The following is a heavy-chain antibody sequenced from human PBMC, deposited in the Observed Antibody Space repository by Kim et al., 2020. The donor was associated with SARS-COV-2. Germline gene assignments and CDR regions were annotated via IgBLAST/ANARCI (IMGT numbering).Heavy chain of an antibody. CDR3: ARGDDFWSGYYYY. Sequence: ASVKVSCKASGYTFTGYYMHWVRQAPEQGLEWMGWINPNSGGTNYAQKFQGRVTMTRDTSISTAYMELSRLRSDDTAVYYCARGDDFWSGYYYYWGQGTLVTVSS. J-gene: IGHJ4*02. V-gene: IGHV1-2*02. CDR1: GYTFTGYY. D-gene: IGHD3-3*01. CDR2: INPNSGGT.